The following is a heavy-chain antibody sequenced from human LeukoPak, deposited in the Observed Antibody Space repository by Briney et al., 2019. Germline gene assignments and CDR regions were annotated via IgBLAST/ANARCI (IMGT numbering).Heavy chain of an antibody. V-gene: IGHV1-69*05. CDR3: AATPDTAMVRTYYYYYYMDV. D-gene: IGHD5-18*01. Sequence: ASVKVSCKASGGTFSSYAISWVRQAPGQGLEWMGGIIPIFGTANYAQKFQGRVTITTDESTSTAYMELSSLRSEDTAVYYCAATPDTAMVRTYYYYYYMDVWGKGTTVTVSS. CDR2: IIPIFGTA. CDR1: GGTFSSYA. J-gene: IGHJ6*03.